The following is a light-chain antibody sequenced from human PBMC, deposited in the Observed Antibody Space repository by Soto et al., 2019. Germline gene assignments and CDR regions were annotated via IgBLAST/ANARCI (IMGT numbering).Light chain of an antibody. V-gene: IGKV3-15*01. J-gene: IGKJ2*01. CDR2: GAS. Sequence: EIVMTQSPATLSVSPGERATLSCRASQSVSSNLAWYQQKPGQAPRLLIYGASTRATGIPARFSGSASGTEFTLTISSLQSEDFADYYCQPYNNWPHTLGQGTKLEIK. CDR3: QPYNNWPHT. CDR1: QSVSSN.